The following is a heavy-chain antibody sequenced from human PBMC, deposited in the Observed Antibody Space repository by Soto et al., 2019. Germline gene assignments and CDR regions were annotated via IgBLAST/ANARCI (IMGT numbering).Heavy chain of an antibody. CDR1: GFTFSSYS. CDR3: ARSGGYDFWSGYTDDAFDI. J-gene: IGHJ3*02. CDR2: ISSSSSYI. D-gene: IGHD3-3*01. Sequence: GGSLRLSCAASGFTFSSYSMNWVRQAPGKGLEWVSSISSSSSYIYYADSVKGRFTISRDNAKNSLYLQMNSLRAEDTAVYYCARSGGYDFWSGYTDDAFDIWGQGTMVTVSS. V-gene: IGHV3-21*01.